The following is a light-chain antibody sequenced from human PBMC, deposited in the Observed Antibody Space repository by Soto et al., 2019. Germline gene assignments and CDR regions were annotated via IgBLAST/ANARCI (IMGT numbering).Light chain of an antibody. CDR3: QTRGTGIQGV. Sequence: QSVLTQSPSASASLGASVKLTCTLSSGHSSYAIAWHQQQPEKGPRYLMKLNSDGSHSKGDGIPDRFSGSSSGAERYLTISSLQSEDEADYYCQTRGTGIQGVFGGGTKLTVL. CDR2: LNSDGSH. J-gene: IGLJ3*02. CDR1: SGHSSYA. V-gene: IGLV4-69*01.